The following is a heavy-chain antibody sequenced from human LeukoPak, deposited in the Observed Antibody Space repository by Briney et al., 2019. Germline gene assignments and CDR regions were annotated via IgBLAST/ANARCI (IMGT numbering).Heavy chain of an antibody. D-gene: IGHD3-9*01. CDR3: AGGRGYDSLTGPKGGFDY. V-gene: IGHV1-8*01. Sequence: ASVKVSCKASGYTFTIYDINWVRQATGQGLEGMGWMNPNSGNTVYTQKFQGRVTMTRNTSISTAYVDVRSLRCEDSGVYDVAGGRGYDSLTGPKGGFDYWGQGTLVTVSS. J-gene: IGHJ4*02. CDR1: GYTFTIYD. CDR2: MNPNSGNT.